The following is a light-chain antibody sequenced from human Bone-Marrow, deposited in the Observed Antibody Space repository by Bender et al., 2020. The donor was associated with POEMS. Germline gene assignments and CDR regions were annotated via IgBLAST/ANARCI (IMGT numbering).Light chain of an antibody. CDR3: YSTDTSGSHAV. CDR1: ALAKKY. CDR2: EDT. V-gene: IGLV3-10*01. Sequence: SYELTQPPSVSVSPGQTARIICSGDALAKKYAYWYQQKSGQAPVLVIYEDTKRPSGIHERFSGSSAGTMTTLTISGAQVEDVADYYCYSTDTSGSHAVFGGGTKLTVL. J-gene: IGLJ2*01.